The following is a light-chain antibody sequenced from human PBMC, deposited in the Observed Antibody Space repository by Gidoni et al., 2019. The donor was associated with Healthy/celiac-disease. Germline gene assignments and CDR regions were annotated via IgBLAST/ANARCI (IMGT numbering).Light chain of an antibody. CDR1: SSDVWSYNL. Sequence: QSALTHPAFVPGSPGKSITISCTGPSSDVWSYNLVSWYQTHPGKAPKLMIYEVSKRPSGVSNRFSGYKSGNTAALTIAGLQAEDEADYYCCSYAGSSTRVFGGGTKLTVL. V-gene: IGLV2-23*02. J-gene: IGLJ3*02. CDR3: CSYAGSSTRV. CDR2: EVS.